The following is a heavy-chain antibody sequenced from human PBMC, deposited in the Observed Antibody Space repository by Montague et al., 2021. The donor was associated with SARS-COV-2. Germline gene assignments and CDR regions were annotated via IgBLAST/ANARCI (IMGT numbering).Heavy chain of an antibody. J-gene: IGHJ6*02. CDR3: VRQGSSSSWYGGYYYGMDV. CDR1: GGSISSSSYY. Sequence: SETLSLTCTVSGGSISSSSYYWVWIRQPPGKGLVWIVSIYYSGSTYYNPSLKSRVTISVDTSKNQLSLKLSSVTAADTAVYYCVRQGSSSSWYGGYYYGMDVWGQGTTVTVSS. D-gene: IGHD6-13*01. V-gene: IGHV4-39*01. CDR2: IYYSGST.